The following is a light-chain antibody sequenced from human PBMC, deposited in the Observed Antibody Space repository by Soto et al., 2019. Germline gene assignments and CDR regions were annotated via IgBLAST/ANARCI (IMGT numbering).Light chain of an antibody. CDR2: GSS. Sequence: EIVLTQSPGTLSLSPGERATLSCRASQSVSSTYVAWYQQTPGQAPRLLIYGSSSRATGIPDRFSGSWSGNDFTPTISRLDQEYFAFYFRQQYGCSSYTFGQGTKLEIK. J-gene: IGKJ2*01. V-gene: IGKV3-20*01. CDR3: QQYGCSSYT. CDR1: QSVSSTY.